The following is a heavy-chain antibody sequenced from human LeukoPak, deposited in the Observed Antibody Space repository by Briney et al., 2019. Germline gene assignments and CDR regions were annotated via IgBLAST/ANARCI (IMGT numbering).Heavy chain of an antibody. CDR1: GGSISSSSNY. CDR3: ARGADSFDI. CDR2: IYYSGRT. J-gene: IGHJ3*02. V-gene: IGHV4-39*01. Sequence: SETLSLTCTVSGGSISSSSNYWGWIRQPPGKGLEWIGSIYYSGRTYHNPSLKSRVTISVDTSKNQFSLKLSTVTAADTAVYYCARGADSFDIWGRGTMVTVSS.